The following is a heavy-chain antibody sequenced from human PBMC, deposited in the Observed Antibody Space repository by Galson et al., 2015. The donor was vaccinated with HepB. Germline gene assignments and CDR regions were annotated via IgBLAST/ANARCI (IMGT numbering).Heavy chain of an antibody. CDR1: GFTFSNYW. V-gene: IGHV3-33*08. D-gene: IGHD3-16*01. CDR2: IWYDGSNA. Sequence: SLRLSCAVSGFTFSNYWMHWVRQAPGKGLEWVAVIWYDGSNAHYADSVKGRFTISRDNSKNTLYLQMDSLRAEDTAVYYCARYYGDNGRPHGYGMDVWGQGTTVTVSS. J-gene: IGHJ6*02. CDR3: ARYYGDNGRPHGYGMDV.